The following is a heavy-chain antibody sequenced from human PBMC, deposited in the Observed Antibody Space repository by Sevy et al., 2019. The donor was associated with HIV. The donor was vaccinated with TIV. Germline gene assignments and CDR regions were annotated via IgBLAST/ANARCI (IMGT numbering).Heavy chain of an antibody. CDR1: GFIFSNYN. J-gene: IGHJ4*02. D-gene: IGHD3-22*01. CDR3: AGENYYDSEGYRFDY. CDR2: ISSSSSYI. V-gene: IGHV3-21*01. Sequence: GGSLRLSCAASGFIFSNYNMNWVRQAPGKRLEWVSSISSSSSYIYYADSVKGRFTISRDNAKNSLYLQMNSLRAEDTAVYYCAGENYYDSEGYRFDYWGQGTLVTVSS.